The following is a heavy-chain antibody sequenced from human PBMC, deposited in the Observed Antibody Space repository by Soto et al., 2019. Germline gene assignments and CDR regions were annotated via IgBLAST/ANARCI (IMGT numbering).Heavy chain of an antibody. CDR1: GYTFTSYG. V-gene: IGHV1-18*01. Sequence: GASVKVSCKASGYTFTSYGISWVRQAPGQGLEWMGWISAYNGNTNYAQKLQGRVTMTTDTSTSTAYMELRSLRSDDTAVYYCASSSSGWYVGGYYYYGMDVWGQGTTVTVSS. J-gene: IGHJ6*02. CDR3: ASSSSGWYVGGYYYYGMDV. CDR2: ISAYNGNT. D-gene: IGHD6-19*01.